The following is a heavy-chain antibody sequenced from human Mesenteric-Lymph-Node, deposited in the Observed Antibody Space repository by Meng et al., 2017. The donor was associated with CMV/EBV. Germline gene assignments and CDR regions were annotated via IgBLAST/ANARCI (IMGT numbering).Heavy chain of an antibody. CDR3: ARDGRITIFGVVTYSFDY. CDR2: IYSGGST. Sequence: GGSLRLSCAASGFTVSSNYMSWVRQAPGKGLEWVSVIYSGGSTYYADSVKGRFTISRDNSKNTLYLQMNSLRAEDTAVYYCARDGRITIFGVVTYSFDYWGQGTLVTVSS. V-gene: IGHV3-66*02. CDR1: GFTVSSNY. J-gene: IGHJ4*02. D-gene: IGHD3-3*01.